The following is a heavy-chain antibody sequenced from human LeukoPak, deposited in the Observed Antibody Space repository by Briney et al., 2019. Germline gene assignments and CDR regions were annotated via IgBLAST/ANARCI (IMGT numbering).Heavy chain of an antibody. D-gene: IGHD2-15*01. V-gene: IGHV1-2*02. CDR3: ARDGPAQVVDFDY. Sequence: ASVTVSCKASGYTFSGTGWYLYWLRQAPGQGLECMGWIYPNNGATAYAQKFQGRVAMTRDTSITTAYMELSRLRPDDTAVYYCARDGPAQVVDFDYWGQGTLVTVSS. CDR2: IYPNNGAT. CDR1: GYTFSGTGWY. J-gene: IGHJ4*02.